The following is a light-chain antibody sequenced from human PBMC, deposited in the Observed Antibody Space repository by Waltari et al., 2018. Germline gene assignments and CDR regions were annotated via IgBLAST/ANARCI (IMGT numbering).Light chain of an antibody. CDR1: QSVSRN. V-gene: IGKV3-15*01. Sequence: ETVMTQSPATLFVSPGERATLSCRASQSVSRNLAWYQQKPGQAPRLLIYDASTRATGIPARFSGSGSGTEFTLTISSLQSEDFAIYHCHQYNNWPPWTFGQWTKVEIK. CDR2: DAS. J-gene: IGKJ1*01. CDR3: HQYNNWPPWT.